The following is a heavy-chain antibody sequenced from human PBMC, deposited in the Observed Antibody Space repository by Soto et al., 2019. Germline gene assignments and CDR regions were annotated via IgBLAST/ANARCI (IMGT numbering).Heavy chain of an antibody. CDR3: ARDLLRRGVNYYYYGMDV. J-gene: IGHJ6*02. CDR2: ISYDGSNK. CDR1: GFTFSSYA. Sequence: GGSLRLSCAASGFTFSSYAMHWVRQAPGKGLEWVAVISYDGSNKYYADSVKGRFTISRDNSKNTLYLQMNSLRAEDTAVYYCARDLLRRGVNYYYYGMDVWGQGTTVTVSS. V-gene: IGHV3-30-3*01. D-gene: IGHD3-10*01.